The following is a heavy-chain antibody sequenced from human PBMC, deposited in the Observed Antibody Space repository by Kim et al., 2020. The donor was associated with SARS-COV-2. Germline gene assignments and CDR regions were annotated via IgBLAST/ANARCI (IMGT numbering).Heavy chain of an antibody. CDR2: IWYDGSNK. J-gene: IGHJ6*02. D-gene: IGHD3-22*01. Sequence: GGSLRLSCAASGFTFSSYGMHWVRQAPGKGLEWVAVIWYDGSNKYYADSVKGRFTISRDNSKNTLYLQMNSLRAEDTAVYYCARDGGGYPDLTFFMDVWGQGTTVTVSS. CDR3: ARDGGGYPDLTFFMDV. CDR1: GFTFSSYG. V-gene: IGHV3-33*01.